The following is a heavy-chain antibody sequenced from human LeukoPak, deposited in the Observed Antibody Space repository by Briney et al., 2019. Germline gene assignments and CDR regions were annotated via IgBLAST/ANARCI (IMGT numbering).Heavy chain of an antibody. V-gene: IGHV4-59*01. Sequence: SETLSLTCIVSGGSISGYYWTWIRQPPGKGLEWIGYIYYSGDTKYSPSLKSRVIISVDMSKSQFSLKLSSVTAADTAVYYCARVPLSTTARGYFDYWGQGTLVTVSS. J-gene: IGHJ4*02. CDR1: GGSISGYY. D-gene: IGHD4-17*01. CDR3: ARVPLSTTARGYFDY. CDR2: IYYSGDT.